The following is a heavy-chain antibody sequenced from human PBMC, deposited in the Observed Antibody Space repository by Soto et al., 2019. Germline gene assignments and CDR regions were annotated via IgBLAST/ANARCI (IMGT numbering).Heavy chain of an antibody. CDR2: MNPNSGNT. Sequence: ASVKVSCKASGYTFTSYDSNWVRQATGQGLEWMGWMNPNSGNTDYAQKLQGRVTMTRDTSTSTAYMELRSLRSDDTAVYYCARDESDTAMVNFDYWGQGTLVTVSS. J-gene: IGHJ4*02. CDR3: ARDESDTAMVNFDY. CDR1: GYTFTSYD. V-gene: IGHV1-8*01. D-gene: IGHD5-18*01.